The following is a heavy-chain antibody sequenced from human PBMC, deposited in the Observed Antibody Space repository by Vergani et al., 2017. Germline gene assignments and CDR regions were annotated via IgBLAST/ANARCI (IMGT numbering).Heavy chain of an antibody. Sequence: EVQLLESGGGLVQPGGSLRLTCAASEFTFSNYAMNWVRQAPGKGLEWVSGISGSGVSAYYTDSVKGRFTISRDNSKNMLFLQMNNLRTEDTAIYYCAKSPGTTWRGPYYFDYWGQGTLVTVSS. V-gene: IGHV3-23*01. CDR2: ISGSGVSA. D-gene: IGHD1-7*01. J-gene: IGHJ4*02. CDR3: AKSPGTTWRGPYYFDY. CDR1: EFTFSNYA.